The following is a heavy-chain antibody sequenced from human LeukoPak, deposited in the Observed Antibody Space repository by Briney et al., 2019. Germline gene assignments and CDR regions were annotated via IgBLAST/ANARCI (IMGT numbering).Heavy chain of an antibody. J-gene: IGHJ4*02. D-gene: IGHD6-13*01. CDR1: GFTFSSYA. CDR3: ARRVTAAGFDY. V-gene: IGHV3-23*03. CDR2: IYSGGTT. Sequence: PGGSLRLSCAASGFTFSSYAMSWVRQAPGKGLEWVSVIYSGGTTYYADSVRGRFTISRDNSKNSLYLQMNSLRAEDTAIYYCARRVTAAGFDYWGQGTLVTVSS.